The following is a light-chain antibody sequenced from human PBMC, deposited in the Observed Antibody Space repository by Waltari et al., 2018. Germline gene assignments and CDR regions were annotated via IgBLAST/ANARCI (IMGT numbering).Light chain of an antibody. CDR1: SSNIGSNI. CDR3: AAWDDSLNGRV. CDR2: SNK. J-gene: IGLJ3*02. Sequence: QSVLTQSPSASGTPGQRVTISCSGSSSNIGSNIVNWYQQLPGMAPKLLISSNKQRPSGVPDRFSGSKSGTSASLAISGRQSEDEADYYCAAWDDSLNGRVFGGGTKVTVL. V-gene: IGLV1-44*01.